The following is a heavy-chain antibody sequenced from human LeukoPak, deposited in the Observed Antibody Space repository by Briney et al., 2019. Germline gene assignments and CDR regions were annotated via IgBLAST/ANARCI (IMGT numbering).Heavy chain of an antibody. CDR1: GGSISSGGYY. J-gene: IGHJ4*02. V-gene: IGHV4-31*03. Sequence: RSSETLSLTCTVSGGSISSGGYYWSWIRQHPGKGLEWIGYIYYSGSTYYNPSLKSRVTISVDTSKNQFSLKLSSVTAADTAVYYCARDRRDWSFDYWGQGTLVTVSS. CDR3: ARDRRDWSFDY. CDR2: IYYSGST. D-gene: IGHD2-21*01.